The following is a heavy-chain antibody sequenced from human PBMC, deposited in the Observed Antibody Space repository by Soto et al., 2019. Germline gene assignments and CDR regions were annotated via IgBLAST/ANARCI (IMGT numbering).Heavy chain of an antibody. Sequence: PGRYLRLSCAASGFSLSTYWMSWVRQAPGKGLEWVANINQNGGQKYYVDSVKGRFTISRDNAKNSVYLQMNSLSAGDTAVYFCARPVASDGSFWGQGTQLTVSS. D-gene: IGHD3-10*01. CDR1: GFSLSTYW. V-gene: IGHV3-7*01. CDR3: ARPVASDGSF. J-gene: IGHJ4*02. CDR2: INQNGGQK.